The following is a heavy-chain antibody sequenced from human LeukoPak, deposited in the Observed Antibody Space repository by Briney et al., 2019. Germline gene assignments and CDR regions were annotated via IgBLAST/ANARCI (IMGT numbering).Heavy chain of an antibody. D-gene: IGHD3-22*01. CDR3: AKEYDYYDSSGYP. V-gene: IGHV3-30*18. J-gene: IGHJ5*02. CDR1: GFTFSSYG. Sequence: TGGSLRLSCAASGFTFSSYGMHWVRQAPGKGLEWVAVISYDGSNKYYADSVKGRFTISRDNSKNTLYLQMNSLRAEDTSVYYCAKEYDYYDSSGYPGGQGTLVTVSS. CDR2: ISYDGSNK.